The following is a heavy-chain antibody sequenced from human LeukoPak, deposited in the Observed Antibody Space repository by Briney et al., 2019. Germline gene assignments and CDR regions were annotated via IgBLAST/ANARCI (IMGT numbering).Heavy chain of an antibody. J-gene: IGHJ4*02. CDR2: ISSSGSTI. Sequence: PGGSLRLSCAASGFTFSDYYMSWIRQAPGKGLEWVSYISSSGSTIYYADSVKGRFTISRDNAKNSLYLQMNSLRAEDTAVYYCAREAVRESIAARHELDYWGQGTLVTVSS. CDR3: AREAVRESIAARHELDY. CDR1: GFTFSDYY. D-gene: IGHD6-6*01. V-gene: IGHV3-11*04.